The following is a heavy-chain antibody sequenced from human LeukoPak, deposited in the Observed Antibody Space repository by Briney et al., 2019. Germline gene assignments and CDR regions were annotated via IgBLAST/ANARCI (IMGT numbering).Heavy chain of an antibody. D-gene: IGHD2-2*01. Sequence: SQTLSLTCTVSGGSISSGGYYGSWIRQHPGKGLEWIGYIYYSGSTYYNPSLKSRVTISVDTSKNQFSLKLSSVTAADTAVYYCARLVVPAARENWFDPWGQGTLVTVSS. J-gene: IGHJ5*02. CDR1: GGSISSGGYY. V-gene: IGHV4-31*03. CDR3: ARLVVPAARENWFDP. CDR2: IYYSGST.